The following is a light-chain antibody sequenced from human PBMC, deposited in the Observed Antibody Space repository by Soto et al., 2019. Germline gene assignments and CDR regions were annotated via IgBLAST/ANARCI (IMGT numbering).Light chain of an antibody. CDR3: QDGYSTSLS. V-gene: IGKV1-39*01. CDR2: GTS. Sequence: DIQMTQSPSSLSASIGDRVTITCRASQDIGTYLNWYQQKPGKAPDLLIYGTSSLQSGVPSRFTGSGSGTDFTLTISNLQPEDFATYYGQDGYSTSLSFGPGTNVDIK. CDR1: QDIGTY. J-gene: IGKJ3*01.